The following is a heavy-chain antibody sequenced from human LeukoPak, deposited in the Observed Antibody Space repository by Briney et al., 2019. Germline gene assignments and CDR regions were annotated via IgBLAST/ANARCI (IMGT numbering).Heavy chain of an antibody. CDR3: ARVAAGIGFFQH. J-gene: IGHJ1*01. CDR1: GGSISSSSYY. Sequence: PSETLSLTCTVSGGSISSSSYYWGWIRQPPGKGLEWIGSIYYSGSTYYNPSLKSRVTISVDTSKNQFSLKLSSVTAADTAVYYCARVAAGIGFFQHWGQGTLVTVSS. V-gene: IGHV4-39*07. CDR2: IYYSGST. D-gene: IGHD6-13*01.